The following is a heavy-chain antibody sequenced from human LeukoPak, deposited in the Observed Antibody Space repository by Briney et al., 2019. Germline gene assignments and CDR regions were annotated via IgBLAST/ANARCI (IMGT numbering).Heavy chain of an antibody. D-gene: IGHD3-22*01. V-gene: IGHV1-69*05. CDR3: AMALVYYDSSGYLVFDY. Sequence: SVKVSCKASGGTFSSYAISWVRQAPGQGLEWTGRIIPIFGTANYAQKFQGRVTITTDESTSTAYMELSSLRSEDTAVYYCAMALVYYDSSGYLVFDYWGQGTLVTVSS. CDR1: GGTFSSYA. CDR2: IIPIFGTA. J-gene: IGHJ4*02.